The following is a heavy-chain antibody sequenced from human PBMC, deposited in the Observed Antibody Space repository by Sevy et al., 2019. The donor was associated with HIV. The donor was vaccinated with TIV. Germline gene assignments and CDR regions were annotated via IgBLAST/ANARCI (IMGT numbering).Heavy chain of an antibody. D-gene: IGHD4-17*01. CDR1: GFTFSSYA. Sequence: GGSLRLSCAASGFTFSSYAMYWVRQAPGKGLEWVANINQHGSATHYVDSVKGRFTVSRDNAKNSLFLQMNSLRAEDTAVYFCSRGPNDYAGVGDYWGQGTLVTVSS. CDR3: SRGPNDYAGVGDY. J-gene: IGHJ4*02. V-gene: IGHV3-7*04. CDR2: INQHGSAT.